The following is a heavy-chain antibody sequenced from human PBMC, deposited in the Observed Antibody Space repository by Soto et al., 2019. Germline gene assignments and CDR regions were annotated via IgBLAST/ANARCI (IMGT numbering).Heavy chain of an antibody. CDR3: ARDFYPLAYYFDY. V-gene: IGHV1-18*04. J-gene: IGHJ4*02. CDR1: GYTFINHG. Sequence: ASVKVSCKTSGYTFINHGISWVRQAPGHGLEWMGWVSGHDGNTQYAQKLTGRVTMTTETSTSTAYMELRSLTSDDTAMCCCARDFYPLAYYFDYWGQGTLVTVST. CDR2: VSGHDGNT.